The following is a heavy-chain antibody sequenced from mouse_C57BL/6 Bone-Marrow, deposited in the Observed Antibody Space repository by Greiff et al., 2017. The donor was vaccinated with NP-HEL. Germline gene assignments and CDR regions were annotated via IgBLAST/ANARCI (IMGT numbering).Heavy chain of an antibody. J-gene: IGHJ1*03. CDR1: GYTFTSYW. V-gene: IGHV1-53*01. CDR2: INPSNGGT. CDR3: AREERWLRHGYCYFDV. D-gene: IGHD2-2*01. Sequence: QVQLQQPGTELVKPGTSVKLSCKSSGYTFTSYWMHWVQQRPGQGLEWIGNINPSNGGTNYNEKFKSKATLTVDKSSSTAYMQINSLTSDDTALYYCAREERWLRHGYCYFDVGDTGTTVTVTS.